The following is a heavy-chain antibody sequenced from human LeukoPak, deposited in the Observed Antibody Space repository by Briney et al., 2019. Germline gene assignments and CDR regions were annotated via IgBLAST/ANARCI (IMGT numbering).Heavy chain of an antibody. Sequence: GGSLRLSCAASGFTFRSYTMNGVRQAPGKGLEWVSTLSGSSRHKYYADSVKGRFTISRDNAKNSLYLQMNSLRAEDTAVYYCARTANFAAGYYIDYWGQGTLVTVSS. CDR3: ARTANFAAGYYIDY. J-gene: IGHJ4*02. CDR1: GFTFRSYT. D-gene: IGHD6-13*01. V-gene: IGHV3-21*01. CDR2: LSGSSRHK.